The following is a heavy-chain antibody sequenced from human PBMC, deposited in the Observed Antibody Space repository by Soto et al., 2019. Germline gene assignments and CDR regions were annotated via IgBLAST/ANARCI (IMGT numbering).Heavy chain of an antibody. CDR1: GGTFSSYA. V-gene: IGHV1-69*13. CDR2: IIPIFGTA. Sequence: SVKVSCKASGGTFSSYAISWVRQAPGQGLEWMGGIIPIFGTANYAQKFQGRVTITADESTSTAYMELSSLRSEDTAVYYCARSRPGQPTSINWFDPWGQVPMGTLSS. CDR3: ARSRPGQPTSINWFDP. D-gene: IGHD6-13*01. J-gene: IGHJ5*02.